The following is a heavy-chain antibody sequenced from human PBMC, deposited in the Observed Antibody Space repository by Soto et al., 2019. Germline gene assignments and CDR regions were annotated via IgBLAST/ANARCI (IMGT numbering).Heavy chain of an antibody. CDR2: LYYSGST. V-gene: IGHV4-30-4*01. J-gene: IGHJ6*02. D-gene: IGHD6-6*01. Sequence: QVQLQESGPGLVKPSQTLSLTCTVSGGSISSGDYYWSWIRQPPGKGLEWIGYLYYSGSTYYNPSLRSRVTISVDTSKNQFSLKLSSVTAADTAVYYCASSSSGWSFTLQYYYGMDVWGQGTTVTVSS. CDR3: ASSSSGWSFTLQYYYGMDV. CDR1: GGSISSGDYY.